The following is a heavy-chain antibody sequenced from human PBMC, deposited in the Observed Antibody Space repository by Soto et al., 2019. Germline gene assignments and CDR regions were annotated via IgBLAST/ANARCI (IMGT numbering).Heavy chain of an antibody. CDR2: ISAYNGNT. CDR3: ARAVDDFWSGYSPSTPYGMDV. Sequence: ASVKVSCKASGYTFTSYGISWVRQAPGQGLEWMGWISAYNGNTNYAQKLQGGVTMTRDTSTSTVYMELSSLRSEDTAVYYCARAVDDFWSGYSPSTPYGMDVWGQGTTVTVSS. D-gene: IGHD3-3*01. J-gene: IGHJ6*02. V-gene: IGHV1-18*01. CDR1: GYTFTSYG.